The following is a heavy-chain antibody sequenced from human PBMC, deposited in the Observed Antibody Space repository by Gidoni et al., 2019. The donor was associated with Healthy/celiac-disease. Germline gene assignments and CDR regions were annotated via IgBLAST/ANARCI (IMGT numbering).Heavy chain of an antibody. Sequence: EVQLLESGGGLVQPGGSLRLSCAASGFTFSTYAMSWVRQAPGKGLEWVSVISGSGGATFYADSVKCRFTNSRDNSKSTLYLQMNSLRAEDTAVYYCAKGQVRSSTWNDYWGQGTLVTVSS. J-gene: IGHJ4*02. D-gene: IGHD6-13*01. V-gene: IGHV3-23*01. CDR1: GFTFSTYA. CDR3: AKGQVRSSTWNDY. CDR2: ISGSGGAT.